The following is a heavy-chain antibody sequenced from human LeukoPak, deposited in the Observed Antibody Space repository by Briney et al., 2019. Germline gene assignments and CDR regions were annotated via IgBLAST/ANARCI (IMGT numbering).Heavy chain of an antibody. CDR3: AKVSLAGYNSGAHFDL. Sequence: GGSLRLSCAASGFSFKSYAMSWVRQAPGMGLEWVSSISGRGDITYFADSMKGRFTISRDNSKSTLHLQLNSLRADDTAVYFCAKVSLAGYNSGAHFDLWGQGTLVTVSS. D-gene: IGHD6-19*01. J-gene: IGHJ4*02. CDR2: ISGRGDIT. CDR1: GFSFKSYA. V-gene: IGHV3-23*01.